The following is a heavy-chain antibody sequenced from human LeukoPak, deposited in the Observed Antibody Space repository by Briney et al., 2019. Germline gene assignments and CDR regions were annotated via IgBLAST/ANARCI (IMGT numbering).Heavy chain of an antibody. CDR2: IIPILGTA. CDR3: ARADGYSSGWYSAFDI. D-gene: IGHD6-19*01. CDR1: GGTFSSYA. Sequence: ASVKVSCKASGGTFSSYAISWVRQAPGQGLEWMGRIIPILGTANYAQKFQGRVTITADKSTSTAYMELSSLRSEDTAVYYCARADGYSSGWYSAFDIWGQGTMVTVSS. V-gene: IGHV1-69*04. J-gene: IGHJ3*02.